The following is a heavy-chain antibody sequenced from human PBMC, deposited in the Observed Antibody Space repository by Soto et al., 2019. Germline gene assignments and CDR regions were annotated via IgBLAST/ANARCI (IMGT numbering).Heavy chain of an antibody. D-gene: IGHD3-3*01. CDR1: GFTFSSYA. V-gene: IGHV3-23*01. Sequence: GGSLRLSCAASGFTFSSYAMSWVRQAPGKGLEWVSAISGSGGSTYYADSVKGRFTISRDNSKNTLYLQMNSLRAEDTAVYYCAKNPPLGVVIIWGDAFDIWGQGTMVTVSS. J-gene: IGHJ3*02. CDR2: ISGSGGST. CDR3: AKNPPLGVVIIWGDAFDI.